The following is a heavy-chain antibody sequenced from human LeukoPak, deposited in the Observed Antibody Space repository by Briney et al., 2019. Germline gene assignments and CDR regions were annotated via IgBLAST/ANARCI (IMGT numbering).Heavy chain of an antibody. Sequence: GGSLRLSCTVSGFTFSTHWMRWVRQAPGKGLVWVSHIKGDGTSTNYADSVKGRFTISRDNAKNTLFLQMNSLRAEDTAVYYCARDGLAAAADYWGQGTLVTVSS. V-gene: IGHV3-74*01. J-gene: IGHJ4*02. CDR2: IKGDGTST. CDR3: ARDGLAAAADY. CDR1: GFTFSTHW. D-gene: IGHD6-13*01.